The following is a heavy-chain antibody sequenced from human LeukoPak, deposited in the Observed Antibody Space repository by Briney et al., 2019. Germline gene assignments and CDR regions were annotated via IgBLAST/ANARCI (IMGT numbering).Heavy chain of an antibody. CDR3: AREPRPGLWFGEGPYYYYMDV. V-gene: IGHV1-46*01. D-gene: IGHD3-10*01. CDR1: GYTFTSYY. J-gene: IGHJ6*03. CDR2: INPSGGST. Sequence: GASVKVSCKASGYTFTSYYMHWVRQAPGQGLEWMGIINPSGGSTSYAQKFQGRVTMTRDTSTSTVYMELSSLRSEDTAVYYCAREPRPGLWFGEGPYYYYMDVWGKGTTVTISS.